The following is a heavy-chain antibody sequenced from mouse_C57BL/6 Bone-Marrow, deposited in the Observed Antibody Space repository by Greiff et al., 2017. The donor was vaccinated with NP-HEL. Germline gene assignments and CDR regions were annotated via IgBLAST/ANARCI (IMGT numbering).Heavy chain of an antibody. D-gene: IGHD2-5*01. CDR2: IHPNSGST. V-gene: IGHV1-64*01. CDR3: ARDYSNFAYFDY. J-gene: IGHJ2*01. Sequence: QVQLQQPGAELVKPGASVKLSCKASGYTFTSYWMHWVKQRPGQGLEWIGMIHPNSGSTNYNEKFKSKATLTVDKSSSTAYMQLSSLTSEDSAVYYCARDYSNFAYFDYWGQGTTLTVSS. CDR1: GYTFTSYW.